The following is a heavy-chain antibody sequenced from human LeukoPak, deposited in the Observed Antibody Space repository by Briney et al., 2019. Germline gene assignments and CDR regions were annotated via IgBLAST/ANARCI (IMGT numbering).Heavy chain of an antibody. CDR1: GFSFSSYE. CDR2: ISSSGSTI. D-gene: IGHD3-22*01. Sequence: GGSLRLSCVASGFSFSSYEMNWVRQAPGKGLEWVSYISSSGSTIYYADSVKGRFTISRDNAKNSLYLQMNSLRAEGTAVYYCARVRLDYYDSSGYSDYWGQGTLVTVSS. CDR3: ARVRLDYYDSSGYSDY. V-gene: IGHV3-48*03. J-gene: IGHJ4*02.